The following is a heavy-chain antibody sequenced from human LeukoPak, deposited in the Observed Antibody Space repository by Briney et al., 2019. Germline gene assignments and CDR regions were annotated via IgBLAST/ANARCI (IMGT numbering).Heavy chain of an antibody. CDR3: AISEGNKLPTDY. D-gene: IGHD3-10*01. J-gene: IGHJ4*01. CDR2: IYYSGST. Sequence: SETLSLTQAFWGHFNHSSYHQGARIRQPPGKGLEWIGSIYYSGSTYYNPSLKSRVTISVDTSKNLFSLKVSSVTAADTAVYYSAISEGNKLPTDYWFQGTLVTVSS. CDR1: GHFNHSSYHQ. V-gene: IGHV4-39*01.